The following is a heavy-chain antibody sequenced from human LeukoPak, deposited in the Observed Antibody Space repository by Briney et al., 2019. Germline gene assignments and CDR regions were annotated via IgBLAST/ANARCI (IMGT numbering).Heavy chain of an antibody. CDR1: GFTLDDYA. Sequence: GGSLRLSCVTSGFTLDDYALHWVRQAPGKGLEWISLISGDGKSTYYADSVKGRFTISRDNSKNSLYLQMSSLRADDTALYYCAKGVRSGTYYNCFDPWGQGTLVTASS. J-gene: IGHJ5*02. D-gene: IGHD1-26*01. CDR2: ISGDGKST. CDR3: AKGVRSGTYYNCFDP. V-gene: IGHV3-43*02.